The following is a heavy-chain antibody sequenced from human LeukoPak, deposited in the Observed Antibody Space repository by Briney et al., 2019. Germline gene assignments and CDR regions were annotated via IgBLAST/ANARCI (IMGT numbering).Heavy chain of an antibody. CDR3: AKGRVGEYYFDY. CDR2: ISNSASST. V-gene: IGHV3-23*01. J-gene: IGHJ4*02. CDR1: GFTFSSYR. D-gene: IGHD3-10*01. Sequence: GGSLRLSCAASGFTFSSYRMSWVRQAPGKGLEWVSGISNSASSTYYADSVKGRFTISRDYSKNTLYLQMNSLRAEDTAVYYCAKGRVGEYYFDYWGQGTLVTVSS.